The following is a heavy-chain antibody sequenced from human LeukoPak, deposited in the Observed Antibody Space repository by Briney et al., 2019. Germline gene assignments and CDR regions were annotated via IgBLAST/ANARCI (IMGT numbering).Heavy chain of an antibody. CDR1: GFTFSSYW. D-gene: IGHD3-3*01. J-gene: IGHJ4*02. CDR3: ARDLGGDYDFWSGYSP. CDR2: IKQDGSQK. Sequence: PGGSLRLSCAASGFTFSSYWMTWVRQAPGKGLEWVAIIKQDGSQKYYVDSVKGRFTISRDNAKNSLYLQMNSLRAEDTAVYYCARDLGGDYDFWSGYSPWGQGTLVTVSS. V-gene: IGHV3-7*01.